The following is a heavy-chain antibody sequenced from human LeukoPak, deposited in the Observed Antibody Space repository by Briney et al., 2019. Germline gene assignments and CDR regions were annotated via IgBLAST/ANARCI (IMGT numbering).Heavy chain of an antibody. D-gene: IGHD3-10*01. V-gene: IGHV1-18*01. CDR2: ISAYNGNT. CDR3: ARRHYYGSGKDWFDP. J-gene: IGHJ5*02. CDR1: GYTFTTCG. Sequence: GASVKVSCKASGYTFTTCGIIWVRQAPGQGLEWMGWISAYNGNTNYAQNLQGRVTMTTDTSTSTAYMELRSLRSDDTAVYYCARRHYYGSGKDWFDPWGQGTLVTVSS.